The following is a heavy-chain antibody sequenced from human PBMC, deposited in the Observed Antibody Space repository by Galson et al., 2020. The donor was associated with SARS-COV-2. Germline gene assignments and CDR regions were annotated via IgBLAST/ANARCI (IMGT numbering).Heavy chain of an antibody. D-gene: IGHD3-3*01. V-gene: IGHV4-59*01. CDR3: ARETYYATGETTKNLFWSGNLKQARDYYYMDV. J-gene: IGHJ6*03. Sequence: SETLSLTCTVSGGSISSYYWSWIRQPPGKGLAWIGYIYYSGSTNYNPSLKSRVTLSVDTSKNQFSLQLSSVTAADTAVYYCARETYYATGETTKNLFWSGNLKQARDYYYMDVWGGGTAVTVSS. CDR1: GGSISSYY. CDR2: IYYSGST.